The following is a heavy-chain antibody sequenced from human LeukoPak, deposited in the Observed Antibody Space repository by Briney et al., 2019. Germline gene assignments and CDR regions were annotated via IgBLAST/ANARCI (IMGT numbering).Heavy chain of an antibody. D-gene: IGHD3-10*01. CDR1: GYSFTNYW. V-gene: IGHV5-51*01. CDR2: IYPGDSDT. Sequence: GESLKISCKGSGYSFTNYWLGRVRQMPGKGLEWMGIIYPGDSDTRYSPSFQGQVTISADKSTSTAYLQWSSLKASDSAMYYCARQHGSGSYYSRAIDYWGQGTLVTVSS. J-gene: IGHJ4*02. CDR3: ARQHGSGSYYSRAIDY.